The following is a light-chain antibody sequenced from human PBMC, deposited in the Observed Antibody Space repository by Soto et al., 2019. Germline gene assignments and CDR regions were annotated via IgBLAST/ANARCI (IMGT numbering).Light chain of an antibody. CDR2: SNN. CDR1: SSNIESNT. Sequence: QSVLTQPPSASGTPGQRVTISCSGSSSNIESNTVNWYQQLPGTAPTLLIYSNNQRPSGVPDRFSGSKSGTSASLAISGLQSEDEADYYCAAWDDSLNGVVFGGGTKLTVL. V-gene: IGLV1-44*01. J-gene: IGLJ2*01. CDR3: AAWDDSLNGVV.